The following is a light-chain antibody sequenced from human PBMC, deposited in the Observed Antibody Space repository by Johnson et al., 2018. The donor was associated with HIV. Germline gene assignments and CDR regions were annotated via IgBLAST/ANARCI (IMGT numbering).Light chain of an antibody. CDR2: LTT. V-gene: IGLV1-51*01. Sequence: QSVLTQPPSVSAAPGQTVTISCSGSSSNIGNNYVSWYQQLPGTAPNLLIYLTTKPPSGIPARFSGSTSGTSTTLYITGLQNGDEADYYCGTWDSSQRAGLVGTGTKVTV. J-gene: IGLJ1*01. CDR1: SSNIGNNY. CDR3: GTWDSSQRAGL.